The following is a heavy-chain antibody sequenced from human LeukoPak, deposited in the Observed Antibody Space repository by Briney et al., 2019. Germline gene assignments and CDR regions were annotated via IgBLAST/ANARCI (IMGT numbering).Heavy chain of an antibody. CDR2: IRSKAYGGTT. V-gene: IGHV3-49*03. CDR3: TRAPPLSGWSGYYYGMDV. D-gene: IGHD6-19*01. CDR1: GFTFGDYA. J-gene: IGHJ6*02. Sequence: PGGSLRLSCTASGFTFGDYAMSWFRQAPGKGLEWVGFIRSKAYGGTTEYAASVKGRFTISRDDSKSIAYLQMNSLKTEDTAVYCCTRAPPLSGWSGYYYGMDVWGQGTTVTVSS.